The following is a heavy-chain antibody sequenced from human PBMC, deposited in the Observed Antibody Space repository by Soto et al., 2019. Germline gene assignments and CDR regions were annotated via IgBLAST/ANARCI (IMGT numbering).Heavy chain of an antibody. J-gene: IGHJ4*02. CDR2: ISAFNGST. D-gene: IGHD6-19*01. Sequence: QVQLVQSGAEVKKPGASVKVSCKASGYTFTSFGISWVRQAPGEGLEWMGWISAFNGSTNYAHKFQGRVTMTTDTSTVTDYMELRNLTAYHTAVYYCARMYSSGWPRSYFDHGGQGTQVTVSS. CDR1: GYTFTSFG. V-gene: IGHV1-18*01. CDR3: ARMYSSGWPRSYFDH.